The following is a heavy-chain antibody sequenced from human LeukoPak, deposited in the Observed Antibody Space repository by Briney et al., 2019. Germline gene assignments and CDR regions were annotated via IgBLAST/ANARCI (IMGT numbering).Heavy chain of an antibody. V-gene: IGHV3-49*04. D-gene: IGHD3-10*01. Sequence: GGSLRLSCAASGFTFSSHGMSWVRQAPGKGLEWVGFIRSKAYGGTTEDAASVKGRFTISRDDSKSIAYLQVNSLKTEDTAVYYCTGSFGELSFFAHWGQGTLVTVSS. CDR1: GFTFSSHG. J-gene: IGHJ4*02. CDR3: TGSFGELSFFAH. CDR2: IRSKAYGGTT.